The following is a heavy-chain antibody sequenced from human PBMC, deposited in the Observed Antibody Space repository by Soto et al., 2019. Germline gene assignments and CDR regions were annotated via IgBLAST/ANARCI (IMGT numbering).Heavy chain of an antibody. D-gene: IGHD3-9*01. Sequence: ASVKVSCKASGYTFTSYGISWVRQAPGQGLEWMGWISAYNGNTNYAQKLQGRVTMTTDTSTSTAYMELRSLRSDDTAVYYCARRVQYYDILTGYYIGWSAPGGKGTRVPVSS. CDR2: ISAYNGNT. CDR3: ARRVQYYDILTGYYIGWSAP. V-gene: IGHV1-18*01. CDR1: GYTFTSYG. J-gene: IGHJ5*02.